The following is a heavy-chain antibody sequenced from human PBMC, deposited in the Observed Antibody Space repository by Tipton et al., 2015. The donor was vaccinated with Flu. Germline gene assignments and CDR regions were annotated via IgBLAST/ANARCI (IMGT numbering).Heavy chain of an antibody. V-gene: IGHV4-34*01. D-gene: IGHD5-12*01. J-gene: IGHJ4*02. CDR1: GGSFSGHY. CDR2: INHSGST. Sequence: LRLSCAVYGGSFSGHYWSWIRQPPGKGLEWIGEINHSGSTSYKPSLKSRVTISVDTSKNQFSLNVSSLTAADTAVYYCARGSGYANVYLDSWGQGTLVAVSS. CDR3: ARGSGYANVYLDS.